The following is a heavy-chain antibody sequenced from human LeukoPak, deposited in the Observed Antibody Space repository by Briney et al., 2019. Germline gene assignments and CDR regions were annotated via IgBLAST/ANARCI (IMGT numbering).Heavy chain of an antibody. J-gene: IGHJ6*04. CDR3: ARNIVPAAVNYYYYGMDV. D-gene: IGHD2-2*01. V-gene: IGHV3-48*03. CDR2: ISSSGSTI. CDR1: GFTFSSYE. Sequence: GGSLRLSCAASGFTFSSYEMNRVRQAPGKGLEWVSHISSSGSTIYYADCVKGRFTISRDNAKNSLYLQMNSLRAEYTAVYYCARNIVPAAVNYYYYGMDVWGKGTTVTVSS.